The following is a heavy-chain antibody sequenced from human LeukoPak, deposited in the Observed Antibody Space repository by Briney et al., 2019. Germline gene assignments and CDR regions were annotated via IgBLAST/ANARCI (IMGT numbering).Heavy chain of an antibody. V-gene: IGHV4-59*01. J-gene: IGHJ2*01. Sequence: SETLSLTCTVSGGSISSYYWSWIRQPPGKGLEWIGYIYYSGSTNYNPSLKSRVTISVDTSKNQFSLKLSSVTAADTAVYYCARDAGNFYGSGISWYFDLWGRGTLVTVSS. CDR3: ARDAGNFYGSGISWYFDL. D-gene: IGHD3-10*01. CDR1: GGSISSYY. CDR2: IYYSGST.